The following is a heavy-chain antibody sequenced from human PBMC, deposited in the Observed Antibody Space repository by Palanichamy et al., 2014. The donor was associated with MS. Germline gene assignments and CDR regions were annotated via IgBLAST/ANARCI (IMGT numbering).Heavy chain of an antibody. CDR1: GFTFADYT. CDR2: ITWNSANV. CDR3: TKGTWGNPFDI. D-gene: IGHD7-27*01. V-gene: IGHV3-9*01. Sequence: LVESGGGLAQPGTSLRLSCAASGFTFADYTMNWVRLAPGKGLEWVSAITWNSANVDYVDSVRGRFTISRDNAMKSLYLQMNNLRAEDTALYYCTKGTWGNPFDIWGQGTMVTVSS. J-gene: IGHJ3*02.